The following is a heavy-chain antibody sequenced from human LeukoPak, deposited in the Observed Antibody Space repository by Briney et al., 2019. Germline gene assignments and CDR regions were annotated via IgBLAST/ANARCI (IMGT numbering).Heavy chain of an antibody. CDR2: IYTNGST. CDR3: ARGEAPGLGAFDI. CDR1: GGSISSVSYY. Sequence: SQTLSLTCTVSGGSISSVSYYWSWIRQPAGKGLEWIVRIYTNGSTHYNPPLKSRVTISVDTAKKQFSLKLSSVTAADTAVYYCARGEAPGLGAFDIWGQGTMVTVSS. J-gene: IGHJ3*02. V-gene: IGHV4-61*02. D-gene: IGHD3-16*01.